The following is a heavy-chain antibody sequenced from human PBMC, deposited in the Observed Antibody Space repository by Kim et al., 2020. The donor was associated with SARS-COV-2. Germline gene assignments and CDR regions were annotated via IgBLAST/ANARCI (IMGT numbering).Heavy chain of an antibody. CDR2: IYPGDSDT. CDR1: GYSFTSYW. CDR3: ARTPLGYCSGGSCYTYAFDI. V-gene: IGHV5-51*01. Sequence: GESLKISCKGSGYSFTSYWIGWVRQMPGKGLEWMGIIYPGDSDTRYSPSFQGQVTISADKSISTAYLQWSSLKASDTAMYYCARTPLGYCSGGSCYTYAFDIWGQGTMVTVSS. D-gene: IGHD2-15*01. J-gene: IGHJ3*02.